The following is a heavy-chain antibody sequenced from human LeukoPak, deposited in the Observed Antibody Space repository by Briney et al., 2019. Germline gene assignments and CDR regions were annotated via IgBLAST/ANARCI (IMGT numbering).Heavy chain of an antibody. D-gene: IGHD5/OR15-5a*01. Sequence: PGGSLRLSCAASGFTFSSHSMNWVRQAPGKGLEWLSYIRGGSDVKQYADSVKGRFTISRDNARSSLYLQMNSLRHEDTAVYYCARDVSADYWGQGTLVTVSS. V-gene: IGHV3-48*02. CDR3: ARDVSADY. J-gene: IGHJ4*02. CDR2: IRGGSDVK. CDR1: GFTFSSHS.